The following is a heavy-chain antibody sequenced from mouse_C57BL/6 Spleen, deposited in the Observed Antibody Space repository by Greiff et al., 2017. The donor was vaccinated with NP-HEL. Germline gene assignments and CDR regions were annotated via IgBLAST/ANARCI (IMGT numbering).Heavy chain of an antibody. CDR2: IDPSDSET. Sequence: QVQLQQPGAELVKPGASVKISCKASGYTFTSYWMHWVKQRPIQGLEWIGNIDPSDSETHYNQKFKDKATLTVDKSSSTAYMQLSSMTSEDSAVYYCGRRYYYGSRGDAMDYWGQGTSVTVSS. J-gene: IGHJ4*01. V-gene: IGHV1-52*01. D-gene: IGHD1-1*01. CDR3: GRRYYYGSRGDAMDY. CDR1: GYTFTSYW.